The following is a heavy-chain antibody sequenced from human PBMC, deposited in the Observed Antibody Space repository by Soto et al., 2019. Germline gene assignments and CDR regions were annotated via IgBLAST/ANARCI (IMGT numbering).Heavy chain of an antibody. J-gene: IGHJ4*02. CDR1: GYTFTSYG. CDR3: SSLLFGEFVYYFDY. V-gene: IGHV1-18*01. CDR2: ISVYNGNT. Sequence: GASGKVSCKASGYTFTSYGISWGRQAPGQGLEWMGWISVYNGNTNYAQKLQGRVTMTTDTSTSTAYMELRSLRSDDTAVYYCSSLLFGEFVYYFDYWGQGTRVTVSS. D-gene: IGHD3-10*02.